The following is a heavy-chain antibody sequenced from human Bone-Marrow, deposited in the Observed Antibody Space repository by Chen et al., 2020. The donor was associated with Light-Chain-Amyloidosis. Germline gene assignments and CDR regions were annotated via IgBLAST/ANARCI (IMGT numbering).Heavy chain of an antibody. V-gene: IGHV3-23*01. J-gene: IGHJ4*02. CDR3: AKDPGSHEIFTGYLTHFDF. Sequence: EVQLLESGGGLVPPGGSLRLACVSFGIPFSGHAMSWVRQGPGKGLEWVSGINGRGVSTYYAGSVKGRFTISRDNSKNTLYLQMNSLRAEDTAVYYCAKDPGSHEIFTGYLTHFDFWGQGTLVTASS. CDR1: GIPFSGHA. D-gene: IGHD3-9*01. CDR2: INGRGVST.